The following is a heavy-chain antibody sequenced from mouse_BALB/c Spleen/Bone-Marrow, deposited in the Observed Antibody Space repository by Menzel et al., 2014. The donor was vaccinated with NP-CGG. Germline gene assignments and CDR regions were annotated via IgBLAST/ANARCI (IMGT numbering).Heavy chain of an antibody. Sequence: EVKLQESGPELVKPGASVKMSCKASGYTFTSYVMHWVKQTPGQGLEWIGYINPYNDGTKYNEKFKGKATLTSDKSSSTAYMELSSLTPEDSAVYYCASPYYRYDGFAYWGQGTLVTVSA. V-gene: IGHV1-14*01. J-gene: IGHJ3*01. D-gene: IGHD2-14*01. CDR3: ASPYYRYDGFAY. CDR2: INPYNDGT. CDR1: GYTFTSYV.